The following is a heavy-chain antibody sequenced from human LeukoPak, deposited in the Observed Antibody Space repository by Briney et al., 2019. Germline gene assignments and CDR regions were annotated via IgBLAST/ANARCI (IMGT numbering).Heavy chain of an antibody. D-gene: IGHD3-10*01. CDR3: ARGGYYGSGSSQRAYYYYYMDV. V-gene: IGHV1-8*01. CDR1: GYTFTSYD. Sequence: ASVKVSCKASGYTFTSYDINWVRQATGQGLEWMGWMNPNSGNTGYAQKFQGRVTMTRNTSISTAYMELSSLRSEDTAVYYCARGGYYGSGSSQRAYYYYYMDVWGKGTTVTISS. J-gene: IGHJ6*03. CDR2: MNPNSGNT.